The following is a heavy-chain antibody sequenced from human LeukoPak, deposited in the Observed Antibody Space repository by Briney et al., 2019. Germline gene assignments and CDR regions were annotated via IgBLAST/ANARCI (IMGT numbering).Heavy chain of an antibody. V-gene: IGHV3-33*01. D-gene: IGHD6-13*01. CDR3: ARDYGYTPDY. CDR1: GFTFSTYG. Sequence: GRSLRLSCAASGFTFSTYGMHWVRQAPGKGLEWVAVIWYDGSKKHYVDSVKGRFTISRDDSKNTVYLQMNSLRAEDTAVYYSARDYGYTPDYWGQGTLVTVSS. J-gene: IGHJ4*02. CDR2: IWYDGSKK.